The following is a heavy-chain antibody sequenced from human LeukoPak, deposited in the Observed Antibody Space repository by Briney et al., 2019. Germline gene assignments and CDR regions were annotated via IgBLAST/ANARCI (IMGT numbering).Heavy chain of an antibody. V-gene: IGHV1-18*04. D-gene: IGHD5-18*01. CDR1: GYTFTGYY. CDR2: ISAYNGNT. J-gene: IGHJ4*02. Sequence: ASVKVSCKASGYTFTGYYMHWVRQAPGQGLEWMGWISAYNGNTNYAQKLQGRVTMTTDTSTSTAYMELRSLRSDDTAVYYCARGQGDTAMDPVDYWGQGTLVTVSS. CDR3: ARGQGDTAMDPVDY.